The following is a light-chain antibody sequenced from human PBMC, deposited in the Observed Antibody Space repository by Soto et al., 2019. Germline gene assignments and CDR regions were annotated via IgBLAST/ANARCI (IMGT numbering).Light chain of an antibody. V-gene: IGKV1-33*01. CDR2: DAS. J-gene: IGKJ5*01. CDR3: QQYDTLIT. CDR1: QDISTY. Sequence: DLQMTQSPSSLSASVGDTVTITCQASQDISTYLNWYQHKPGKAPKLLIYDASTLETGAPSRFSGSGSGADFTLTISSLRPEDIATYYCQQYDTLITFGQGTRLEIK.